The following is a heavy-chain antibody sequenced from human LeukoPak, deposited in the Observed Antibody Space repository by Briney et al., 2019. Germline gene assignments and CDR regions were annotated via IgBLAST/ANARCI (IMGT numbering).Heavy chain of an antibody. J-gene: IGHJ4*02. Sequence: ASVKVSCKASGYTFTRYAINWLRQAPGQGLGWMGWINPNSGGTNYAQKFQGWVTMTRDTSISTVYMELSRLRSDDTAVYYCARGGRGGDWDFDYWGQGTLVTVSS. CDR2: INPNSGGT. CDR3: ARGGRGGDWDFDY. D-gene: IGHD2-21*02. V-gene: IGHV1-2*04. CDR1: GYTFTRYA.